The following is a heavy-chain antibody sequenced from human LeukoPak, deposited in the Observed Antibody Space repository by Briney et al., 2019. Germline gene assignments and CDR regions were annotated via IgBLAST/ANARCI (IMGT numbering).Heavy chain of an antibody. J-gene: IGHJ6*03. Sequence: GSLRLSCAASGFTFSGSAMHWVRQASGKGLEWVGRIRSKANSYATAYAASVKGRFTISRDDSKNTAYLQMNSLKTEDTAVYYCTVIVGATTVPYYYYYMDVWGKGTTVTVSS. CDR2: IRSKANSYAT. V-gene: IGHV3-73*01. D-gene: IGHD1-26*01. CDR3: TVIVGATTVPYYYYYMDV. CDR1: GFTFSGSA.